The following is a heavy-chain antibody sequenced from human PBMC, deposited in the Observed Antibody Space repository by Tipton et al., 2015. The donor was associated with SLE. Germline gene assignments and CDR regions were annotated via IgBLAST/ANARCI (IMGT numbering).Heavy chain of an antibody. J-gene: IGHJ4*02. CDR3: ARGQSSSWYAYYFDY. CDR1: GGSFSGYY. Sequence: TLSLTCAVYGGSFSGYYWSWIRQPPGKGLEWIGYIYYSGSTYYNPSLKSRVTISVDTSKNQFSLKLSSVTAADTAVYYCARGQSSSWYAYYFDYWGQGTLVTVSS. D-gene: IGHD6-13*01. V-gene: IGHV4-34*01. CDR2: IYYSGST.